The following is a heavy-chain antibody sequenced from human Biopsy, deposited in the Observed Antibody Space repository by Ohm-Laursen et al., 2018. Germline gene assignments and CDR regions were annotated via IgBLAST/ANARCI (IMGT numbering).Heavy chain of an antibody. Sequence: ASVKVSCKTSGYNFNSCGISWVRQAPGQGLEWMGRISGYNGNTLYAQKFQHRVTMTTDTSTSAAYMELRSLRSDDTAVYYCAREGGGYKRTDYWGQGTLVTVSS. CDR2: ISGYNGNT. D-gene: IGHD5-24*01. CDR1: GYNFNSCG. V-gene: IGHV1-18*01. J-gene: IGHJ4*02. CDR3: AREGGGYKRTDY.